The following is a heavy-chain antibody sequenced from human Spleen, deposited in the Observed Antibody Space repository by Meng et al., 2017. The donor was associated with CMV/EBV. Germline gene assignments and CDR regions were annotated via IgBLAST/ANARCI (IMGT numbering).Heavy chain of an antibody. CDR3: ARQLDTRTWDNWFDP. D-gene: IGHD2-2*01. V-gene: IGHV4-39*07. CDR2: IYYSGST. CDR1: GGSISSSSYY. Sequence: SETLSLTCTVSGGSISSSSYYWGWIRQPPGKGLEWIGSIYYSGSTYYNPSLKSRVTISVDTSKNQFSLKLSSVTAADTAVYYCARQLDTRTWDNWFDPWGQGTLVTVSS. J-gene: IGHJ5*02.